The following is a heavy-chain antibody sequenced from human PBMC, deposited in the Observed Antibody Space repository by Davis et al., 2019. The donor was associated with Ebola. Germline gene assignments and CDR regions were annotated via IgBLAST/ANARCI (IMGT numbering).Heavy chain of an antibody. D-gene: IGHD1-14*01. CDR1: GFTFTSSA. V-gene: IGHV1-58*01. CDR2: NVVGSVNT. J-gene: IGHJ4*01. CDR3: AASAGTVGKFDC. Sequence: AASVKVSCKASGFTFTSSALQWVRQARGQRLEWIGSNVVGSVNTNYAQKFQGRVTITRDMSTSTSYLDLSNLRSEDTAVYFCAASAGTVGKFDCWGQGTLVTVSS.